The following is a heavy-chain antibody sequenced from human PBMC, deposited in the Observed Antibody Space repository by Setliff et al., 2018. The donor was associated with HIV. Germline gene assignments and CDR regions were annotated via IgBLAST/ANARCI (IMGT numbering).Heavy chain of an antibody. V-gene: IGHV5-51*01. J-gene: IGHJ4*02. D-gene: IGHD3-3*01. CDR2: IWPDDSDT. CDR3: ARLSKYYDFWTPNY. Sequence: PGESLKISCKGSKYIFTRYWIGWVRQMPGNGLEWVGLIWPDDSDTIYNPSFQGQVTLSADKSITTVYLQFNSLEAPDTAIYYCARLSKYYDFWTPNYWGQGTLVTVSS. CDR1: KYIFTRYW.